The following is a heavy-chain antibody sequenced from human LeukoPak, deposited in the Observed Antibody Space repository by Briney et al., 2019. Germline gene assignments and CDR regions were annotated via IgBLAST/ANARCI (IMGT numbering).Heavy chain of an antibody. J-gene: IGHJ4*02. Sequence: GGSLRLSCAASGFTFSNYWMYWVRQVPGKGLVWVSRISPDGKDTSHADSVKGRFTISRDNAKNTLYLQMNSLRAEDTAVYYCAKLVTFGGVIATLYYFDYWGQGTLVTVSS. CDR2: ISPDGKDT. V-gene: IGHV3-74*01. D-gene: IGHD3-16*02. CDR1: GFTFSNYW. CDR3: AKLVTFGGVIATLYYFDY.